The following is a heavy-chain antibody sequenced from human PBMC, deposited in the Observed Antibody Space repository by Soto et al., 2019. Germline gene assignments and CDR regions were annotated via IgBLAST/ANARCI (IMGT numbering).Heavy chain of an antibody. CDR2: ISAYNGNT. Sequence: ASVKVSCKASGYTFTSYGISWVRQAPGQGLEWMGWISAYNGNTNYAQKLQGRVTMTTDTSTSTAYMELRSLRSDDTAVYYCARVPQVLRYFDWLSNWFDPWGQGPLVTVSS. V-gene: IGHV1-18*04. CDR1: GYTFTSYG. CDR3: ARVPQVLRYFDWLSNWFDP. D-gene: IGHD3-9*01. J-gene: IGHJ5*02.